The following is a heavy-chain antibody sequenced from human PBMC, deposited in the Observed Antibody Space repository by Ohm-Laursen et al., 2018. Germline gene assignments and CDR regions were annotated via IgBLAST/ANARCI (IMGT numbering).Heavy chain of an antibody. CDR1: GFTFSSYG. CDR2: IWYGGSDK. D-gene: IGHD1-26*01. V-gene: IGHV3-33*01. J-gene: IGHJ3*02. Sequence: SLRLSCPASGFTFSSYGTHWVRQAPGKGLEWVAVIWYGGSDKYYADSVKGRVTISRDNSKNTLYLQMNSLRAEDTAVYYCARDKSSEDAFDIWGQGTMVTVSS. CDR3: ARDKSSEDAFDI.